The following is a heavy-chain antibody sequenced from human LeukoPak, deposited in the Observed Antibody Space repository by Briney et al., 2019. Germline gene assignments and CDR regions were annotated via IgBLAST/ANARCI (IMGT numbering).Heavy chain of an antibody. CDR3: ARDSSSSFDY. V-gene: IGHV3-30-3*01. J-gene: IGHJ4*02. Sequence: GGSLRLSCAASGFTFSSYAMHWVRQAPGKGLEWVAVISYDGSNKYYADSVKGRFTISRDNSKNTLYLQMNSLRAEDTAVYYCARDSSSSFDYWGQGTLVTVSS. CDR1: GFTFSSYA. CDR2: ISYDGSNK. D-gene: IGHD6-13*01.